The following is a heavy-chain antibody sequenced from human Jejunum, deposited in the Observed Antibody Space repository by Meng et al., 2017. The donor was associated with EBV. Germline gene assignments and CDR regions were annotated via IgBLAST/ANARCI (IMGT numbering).Heavy chain of an antibody. Sequence: EVQLVESVGGLVKPGGSRRFSCAASGFIFSYAWVSWVRQAPGRGLEWVGRIKRKSDGGTADYAAPVKGRFTISRDDSNNTQYLQLNSLKTEDTAVYYCTTGYGTADYWGQGTLVTVSS. CDR3: TTGYGTADY. D-gene: IGHD1-1*01. CDR2: IKRKSDGGTA. CDR1: GFIFSYAW. V-gene: IGHV3-15*01. J-gene: IGHJ4*02.